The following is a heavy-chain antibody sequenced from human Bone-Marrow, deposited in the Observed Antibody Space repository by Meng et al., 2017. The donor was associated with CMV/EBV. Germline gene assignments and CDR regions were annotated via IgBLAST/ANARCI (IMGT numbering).Heavy chain of an antibody. Sequence: GESLKISCAASGFTFSNYEMNWVRQAPGKGLEWVSSISSSSSYIYYADSVKGRFTISRDNAKNSLYLQMNSLRAEDTAVYYCARETSGWPHIDYWGQGTLVTVSS. V-gene: IGHV3-21*01. D-gene: IGHD6-19*01. CDR1: GFTFSNYE. CDR3: ARETSGWPHIDY. J-gene: IGHJ4*02. CDR2: ISSSSSYI.